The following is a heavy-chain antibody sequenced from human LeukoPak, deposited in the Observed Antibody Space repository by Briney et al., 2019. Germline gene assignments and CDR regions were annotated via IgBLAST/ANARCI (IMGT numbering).Heavy chain of an antibody. Sequence: SVKVSCKASGGTFSSYAISWVRQAPGQGLEWMGRIIPILGIANYAQKFQGRVTITADKSTSTAYMELSSLRSEDTAVYYCAREEYSSSSGVDYWGQGTLVTVSS. CDR3: AREEYSSSSGVDY. CDR1: GGTFSSYA. V-gene: IGHV1-69*04. D-gene: IGHD6-6*01. J-gene: IGHJ4*02. CDR2: IIPILGIA.